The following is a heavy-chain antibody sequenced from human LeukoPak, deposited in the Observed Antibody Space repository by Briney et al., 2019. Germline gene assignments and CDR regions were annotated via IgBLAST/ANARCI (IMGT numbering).Heavy chain of an antibody. V-gene: IGHV4-59*08. CDR3: ARVGDGWRAAFDI. CDR1: GGSISSYD. J-gene: IGHJ3*02. D-gene: IGHD2-15*01. Sequence: SETLSLTCSVPGGSISSYDWSWIRQPPGKGLEWIGYFSYIRSTNYNPSLKSRVTMSVDTPKNQLSLKLNSVTAADTAVYYCARVGDGWRAAFDIWGQGTMVTVSS. CDR2: FSYIRST.